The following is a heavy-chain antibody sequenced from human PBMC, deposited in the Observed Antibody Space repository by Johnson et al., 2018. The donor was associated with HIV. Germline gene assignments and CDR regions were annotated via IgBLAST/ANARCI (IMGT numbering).Heavy chain of an antibody. V-gene: IGHV3-74*02. D-gene: IGHD6-19*01. J-gene: IGHJ3*01. CDR1: GFTFSSYD. CDR3: ARKQWLEIPSDAFDV. Sequence: VQLVESGGGLVQPGGSLRLSCAASGFTFSSYDMHWVRQATAYADSVKGRFTISRDNAKRTLYLQMNSLRAEDTAVYYCARKQWLEIPSDAFDVWGQGTMVTVSS.